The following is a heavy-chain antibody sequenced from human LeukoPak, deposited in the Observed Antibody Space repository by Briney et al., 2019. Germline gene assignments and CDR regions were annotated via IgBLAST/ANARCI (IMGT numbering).Heavy chain of an antibody. Sequence: GGSLRLSCAASGFTFSSYAMSWVRQAPGKGLEWVSAISGSGGSTYYADSVKGRFTISRDNSKNTLYLQMNSLRAEDTAVYYCAKLDVKAAYYDILTGYYIGMDVWGQGTTVTVSS. CDR2: ISGSGGST. CDR3: AKLDVKAAYYDILTGYYIGMDV. V-gene: IGHV3-23*01. D-gene: IGHD3-9*01. CDR1: GFTFSSYA. J-gene: IGHJ6*02.